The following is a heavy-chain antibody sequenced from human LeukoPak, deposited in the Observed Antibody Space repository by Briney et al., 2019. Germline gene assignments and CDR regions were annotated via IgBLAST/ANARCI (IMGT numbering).Heavy chain of an antibody. CDR2: INHSGST. J-gene: IGHJ4*02. CDR1: GGSFSGYY. Sequence: SETLSLTCAVYGGSFSGYYWSWIRQPPGKGREWIGEINHSGSTNYNPSLKSRVTISVDTSKNQFSLKLSSVTAADTAVYYCARLDTMVRGVSLDYWGQGTLVTVSS. CDR3: ARLDTMVRGVSLDY. D-gene: IGHD3-10*01. V-gene: IGHV4-34*01.